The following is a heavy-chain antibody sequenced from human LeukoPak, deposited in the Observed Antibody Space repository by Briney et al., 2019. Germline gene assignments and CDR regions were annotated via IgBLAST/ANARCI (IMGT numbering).Heavy chain of an antibody. Sequence: GASVKVSCKASGYTFTGYYMHWVRQAPGQGLEWMGWINPNSGGTNYAQEFQGRVTMTRDTSISTAYMELSRLRSDDTAVYYCARDWRFTVTTSYYYYYYMDVWGKGTTVTVSS. CDR1: GYTFTGYY. CDR2: INPNSGGT. J-gene: IGHJ6*03. V-gene: IGHV1-2*02. D-gene: IGHD4-11*01. CDR3: ARDWRFTVTTSYYYYYYMDV.